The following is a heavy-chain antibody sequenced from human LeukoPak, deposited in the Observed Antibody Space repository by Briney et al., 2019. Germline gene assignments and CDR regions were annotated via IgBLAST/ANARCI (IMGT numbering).Heavy chain of an antibody. CDR3: AKDRIQMTTVTPIDY. J-gene: IGHJ4*02. D-gene: IGHD4-17*01. CDR2: ISGSGGST. CDR1: GFTFSSYA. Sequence: GGSLRLSCAASGFTFSSYAMSWVRQAPGKGLEWVSAISGSGGSTYYADSVKGRFTISRDNSKNTLYLQMNSLRAEDTAVYYCAKDRIQMTTVTPIDYWGQGTLVTVSS. V-gene: IGHV3-23*01.